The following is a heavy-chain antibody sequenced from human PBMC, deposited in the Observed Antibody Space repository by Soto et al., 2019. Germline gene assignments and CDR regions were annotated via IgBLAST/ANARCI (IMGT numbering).Heavy chain of an antibody. Sequence: PSETLSRTFTVSVGSISSSNWWSFRRHPAGKGLECIGEIYHSGSTNYNPSVKSRITILVDKSKKQLPLKLNSVTAADTAVYYCARSPSSSWYGGGAFEVWGQGTMVTVSS. CDR2: IYHSGST. J-gene: IGHJ3*01. D-gene: IGHD6-13*01. CDR1: VGSISSSNW. CDR3: ARSPSSSWYGGGAFEV. V-gene: IGHV4-4*02.